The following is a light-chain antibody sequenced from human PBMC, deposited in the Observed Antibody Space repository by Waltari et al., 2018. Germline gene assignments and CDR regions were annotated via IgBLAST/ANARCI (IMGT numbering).Light chain of an antibody. CDR3: QAWDSSTYWV. CDR2: QDS. V-gene: IGLV3-1*01. Sequence: SYELTQPPSVSVSPGQTASITCSGDQLGDKYACWYQQKPGQSPVLVIYQDSKRPSGIPERFSGSNSGNTATLTISGTQAMDEADYYCQAWDSSTYWVFGGGTKLTVL. CDR1: QLGDKY. J-gene: IGLJ3*02.